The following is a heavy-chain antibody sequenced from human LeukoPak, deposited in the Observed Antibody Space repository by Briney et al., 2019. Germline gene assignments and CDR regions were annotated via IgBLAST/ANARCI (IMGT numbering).Heavy chain of an antibody. Sequence: HPGESLRLSCAASGFTISSTYMSWVRQAPGKGLECVSVIYSGGDTFYADSLKGRFTISRDNSKNTLYLQMNSLRAEDTAVYYCARGPYHYDRSGFFDYWGQGTLVTVSS. CDR1: GFTISSTY. J-gene: IGHJ4*02. V-gene: IGHV3-53*01. D-gene: IGHD3-22*01. CDR3: ARGPYHYDRSGFFDY. CDR2: IYSGGDT.